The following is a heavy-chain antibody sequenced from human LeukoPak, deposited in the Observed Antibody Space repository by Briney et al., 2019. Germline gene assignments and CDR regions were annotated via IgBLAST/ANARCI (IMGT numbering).Heavy chain of an antibody. CDR3: ARQQLPDGTYYFEY. D-gene: IGHD6-13*01. CDR2: IHYSGHT. V-gene: IGHV4-59*01. CDR1: GGSISNYY. Sequence: SETLSLTCTVSGGSISNYYWSWIRQPPGKGLEWIAYIHYSGHTNYNPSLKSRVTISLDTSKNQFSLKLTSVTAADTALYYCARQQLPDGTYYFEYWGQGTLVTVSS. J-gene: IGHJ4*02.